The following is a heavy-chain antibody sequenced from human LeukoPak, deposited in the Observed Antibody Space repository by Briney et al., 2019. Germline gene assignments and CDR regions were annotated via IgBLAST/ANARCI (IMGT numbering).Heavy chain of an antibody. V-gene: IGHV1-18*01. D-gene: IGHD4-11*01. Sequence: ASVKVSFKTSVYTFTIYGINWVRQAPGQGLEWMGWISVINGNTNLAQKMQGRVTLTTDSSTRTGHMELRSLRSDDTAVYYCARGTVGGKDYFYMDVWGKGTTVTVSS. CDR2: ISVINGNT. CDR1: VYTFTIYG. J-gene: IGHJ6*03. CDR3: ARGTVGGKDYFYMDV.